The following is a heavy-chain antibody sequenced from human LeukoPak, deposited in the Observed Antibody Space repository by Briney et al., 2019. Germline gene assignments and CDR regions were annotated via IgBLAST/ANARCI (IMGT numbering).Heavy chain of an antibody. Sequence: GGSLRLSCAASGFTFGSYGMHWVRQAPGKGLEWVAVIWYDGSNKYYADSVKGRFTISRDNSKNTLYLQMNSLRAEDTAVYYCATEEPNYGDYAGYWGQGTLVTVSS. J-gene: IGHJ4*02. D-gene: IGHD4-17*01. CDR2: IWYDGSNK. CDR1: GFTFGSYG. CDR3: ATEEPNYGDYAGY. V-gene: IGHV3-33*01.